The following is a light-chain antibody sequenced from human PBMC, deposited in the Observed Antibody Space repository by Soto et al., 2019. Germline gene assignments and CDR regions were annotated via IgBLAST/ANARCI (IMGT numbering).Light chain of an antibody. CDR3: QQRSNWPGT. J-gene: IGKJ1*01. CDR1: QSVSSY. Sequence: EIVLTQSPATLSLSPLEIASLSCMASQSVSSYLAWYQQKPGQAPRLLIYDASNRATGIPARFSGSGSGTDFTLTISSLEPEDFAVYYCQQRSNWPGTFGQGTKVDIK. CDR2: DAS. V-gene: IGKV3-11*01.